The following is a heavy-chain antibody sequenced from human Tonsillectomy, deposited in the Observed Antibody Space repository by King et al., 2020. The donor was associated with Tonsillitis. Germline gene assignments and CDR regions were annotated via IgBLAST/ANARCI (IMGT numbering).Heavy chain of an antibody. CDR2: LNPNSGGT. CDR1: GYTFTGYF. D-gene: IGHD6-13*01. V-gene: IGHV1-2*02. Sequence: VQLVEAGAEVKKPGASVKVSCKASGYTFTGYFMHWVRQAPGQGLEWMGWLNPNSGGTNYAQKFQGRVTMTRDTSISTDYMELSRLRSDDTAVYYCAGGDSSSWYSDYWGQGSLVTVSS. CDR3: AGGDSSSWYSDY. J-gene: IGHJ4*02.